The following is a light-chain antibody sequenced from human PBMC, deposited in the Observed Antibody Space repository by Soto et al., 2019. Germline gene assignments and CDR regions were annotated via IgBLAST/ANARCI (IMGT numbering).Light chain of an antibody. J-gene: IGLJ2*01. CDR3: SSYTSSSTEV. CDR2: DVS. V-gene: IGLV2-14*01. Sequence: QSVLTQPASVSGSPGQSITISCTGTSSDVGGYNYVSWYQQHPGKAPKLMIYDVSNRPSGVSNRFSGSKSGNTASLTISGLQAEYEDDYYCSSYTSSSTEVFGGGTTLTVL. CDR1: SSDVGGYNY.